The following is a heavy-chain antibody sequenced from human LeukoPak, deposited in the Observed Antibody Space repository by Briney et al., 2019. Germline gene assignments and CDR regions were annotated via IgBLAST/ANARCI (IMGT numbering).Heavy chain of an antibody. CDR3: ARRDDWSDFDY. CDR1: GLTFSSYS. V-gene: IGHV3-48*01. CDR2: ISSSSSTI. D-gene: IGHD3-9*01. Sequence: GGSLRLSCAASGLTFSSYSMNWVRQAPGKGLEWVSYISSSSSTIYYADSVKGRFTISRDNAKNSLYLQMNSLRAEDTAVYYCARRDDWSDFDYWGQGTLVTVSS. J-gene: IGHJ4*02.